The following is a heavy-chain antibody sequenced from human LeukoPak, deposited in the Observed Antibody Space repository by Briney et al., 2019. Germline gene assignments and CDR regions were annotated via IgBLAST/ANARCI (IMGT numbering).Heavy chain of an antibody. CDR1: GFTFSNFW. CDR2: ISSSSDTI. CDR3: ARRKGAADIDY. Sequence: GGSLRLSCAASGFTFSNFWMGWVRQAPGKGLEWVSHISSSSDTIYYADSVRGRFTISRDNAKNSLYLQMNSLRVEDTAVYYCARRKGAADIDYWGQGTLVIVSS. V-gene: IGHV3-48*01. D-gene: IGHD6-13*01. J-gene: IGHJ4*02.